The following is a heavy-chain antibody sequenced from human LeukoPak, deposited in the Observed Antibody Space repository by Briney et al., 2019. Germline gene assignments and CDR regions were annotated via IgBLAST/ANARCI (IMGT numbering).Heavy chain of an antibody. CDR1: GGTFYSYG. J-gene: IGHJ4*02. V-gene: IGHV1-69*05. CDR2: ITPIFGTT. CDR3: ARVVVSSGYYSDY. D-gene: IGHD3-3*01. Sequence: ASVKVSCRSFGGTFYSYGISWVRQAPGQGLEWMGRITPIFGTTNYAQTLQGRVTITTDESMTTAYMELSGLKSGDTAVYYCARVVVSSGYYSDYWGQGTQVTVSS.